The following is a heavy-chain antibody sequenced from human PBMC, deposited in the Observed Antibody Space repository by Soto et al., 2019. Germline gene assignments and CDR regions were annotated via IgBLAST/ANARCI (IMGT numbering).Heavy chain of an antibody. V-gene: IGHV4-4*02. Sequence: QVQLQESGPGLVKPSGTLSLTCAVSGDSVSSPYYWCWVRQPPGKGLEWIGEVFHTGTTSYNPSLSSRVTISMDKSINQFSLDLSSVTAAYTAVYYCARSAGWYAVHSWGPGTLVLVSS. CDR1: GDSVSSPYY. CDR2: VFHTGTT. CDR3: ARSAGWYAVHS. J-gene: IGHJ4*02. D-gene: IGHD6-19*01.